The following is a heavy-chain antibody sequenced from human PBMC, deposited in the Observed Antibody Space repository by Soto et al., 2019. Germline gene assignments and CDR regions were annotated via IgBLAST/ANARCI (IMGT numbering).Heavy chain of an antibody. CDR1: GDSVSSNSAA. CDR3: ASDPLGYSSGWDFYGMDV. CDR2: TYYRSKWYN. V-gene: IGHV6-1*01. D-gene: IGHD6-19*01. Sequence: SQTLSLTCVISGDSVSSNSAAWNWIRQSPSRGLEWLGRTYYRSKWYNDYAVSVKSRITINPDTSKNQFSLQLNSVTPEDTAVYYCASDPLGYSSGWDFYGMDVWGQGTTVTVSS. J-gene: IGHJ6*02.